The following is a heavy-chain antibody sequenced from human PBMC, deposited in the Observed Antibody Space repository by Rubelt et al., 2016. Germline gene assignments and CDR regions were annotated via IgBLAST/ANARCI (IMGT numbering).Heavy chain of an antibody. CDR2: INHSGST. D-gene: IGHD7-27*01. V-gene: IGHV4-34*01. CDR3: ASPSTGVLNWYFDL. J-gene: IGHJ2*01. Sequence: QVQLQQWGAGLLKPSETLSLTCAVYSGSFSGYYWSWIRQPPGKGLEWIGEINHSGSTNYNPSLKSRVTISVDTSKNQFLRKLSSVTAADTAVYYCASPSTGVLNWYFDLWGRGTLVTVSS. CDR1: SGSFSGYY.